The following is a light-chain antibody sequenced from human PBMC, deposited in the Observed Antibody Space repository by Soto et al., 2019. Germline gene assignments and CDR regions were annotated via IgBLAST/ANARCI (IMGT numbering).Light chain of an antibody. CDR2: DAS. CDR1: QSISSW. CDR3: LQVYSFPRT. V-gene: IGKV1-5*01. J-gene: IGKJ1*01. Sequence: DIQMTQSPSSLSASVGDRVTITCRASQSISSWLAWYQQKPGKAPKLLMYDASSLEGGVPSRFSGSGSGTEFILTINNLQPEDFASYFCLQVYSFPRTFGLGTKVDIK.